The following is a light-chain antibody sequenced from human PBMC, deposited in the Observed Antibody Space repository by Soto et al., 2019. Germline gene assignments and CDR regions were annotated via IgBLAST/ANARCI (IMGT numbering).Light chain of an antibody. CDR1: SSNIESNY. J-gene: IGLJ3*02. CDR2: RND. CDR3: AAWDDNLSALV. V-gene: IGLV1-47*01. Sequence: QTVVTQPPSASGTPGQRVTISCSGSSSNIESNYVYWYQQLPGSAPKLLIYRNDQRPSGVPDRFSGSKSGTSASLAISGLRSEDEADYYCAAWDDNLSALVFGGGTQLTVL.